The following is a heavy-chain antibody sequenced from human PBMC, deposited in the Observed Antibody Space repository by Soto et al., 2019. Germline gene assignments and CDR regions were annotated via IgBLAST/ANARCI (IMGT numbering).Heavy chain of an antibody. J-gene: IGHJ4*02. CDR2: IYYSGST. CDR1: GGSISSYY. V-gene: IGHV4-59*01. CDR3: AGTYYDFWSGYPFDY. Sequence: ETLSLTCTVSGGSISSYYWSWIRQPPGKGLEWIGYIYYSGSTNYNPSLKSRVTISVDTSKNQFSLKLSSVTAADTAVYYCAGTYYDFWSGYPFDYWGQGTLVTVSS. D-gene: IGHD3-3*01.